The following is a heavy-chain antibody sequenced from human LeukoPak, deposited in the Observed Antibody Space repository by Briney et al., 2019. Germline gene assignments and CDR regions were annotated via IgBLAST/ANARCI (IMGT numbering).Heavy chain of an antibody. Sequence: SGGSLRLSCAASGFTFSSYAMGWVRQAPGKGLAWVSAMTSGGSTYYADSVKGRFTVSRDISKNTLYLQLNSLRADDTAVYYCAKSIGGQQWLAGLDYWGQGTLVTVSS. D-gene: IGHD6-19*01. J-gene: IGHJ4*02. CDR2: MTSGGST. CDR3: AKSIGGQQWLAGLDY. CDR1: GFTFSSYA. V-gene: IGHV3-23*01.